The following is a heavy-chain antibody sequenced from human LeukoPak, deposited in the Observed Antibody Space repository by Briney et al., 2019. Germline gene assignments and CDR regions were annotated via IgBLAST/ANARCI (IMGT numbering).Heavy chain of an antibody. CDR1: GFSFTDAW. V-gene: IGHV3-15*01. CDR3: ASEILGYDAFDI. D-gene: IGHD7-27*01. CDR2: ITSKTDGGIT. Sequence: GGSLRLSCAASGFSFTDAWMSWVRQAPGKGLEWVGRITSKTDGGITDSAAPVKGRFTVSRDDSKNTLFLQMSSLRAEDTAVYYCASEILGYDAFDIWGQGTMVTVSS. J-gene: IGHJ3*02.